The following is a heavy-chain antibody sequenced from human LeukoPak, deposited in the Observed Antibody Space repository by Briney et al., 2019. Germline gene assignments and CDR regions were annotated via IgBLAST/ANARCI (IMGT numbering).Heavy chain of an antibody. Sequence: SETLSLTCTVSGGSISSPTCYWAWIRQPPGQELEWIKTIHHSGSTYDNPSLKSRFTMSVDTSKNQFFLNLSSVTAADTAVYYCARHPELYFFDYRGQGTLVTVSS. D-gene: IGHD3-10*01. J-gene: IGHJ4*02. CDR1: GGSISSPTCY. CDR2: IHHSGST. CDR3: ARHPELYFFDY. V-gene: IGHV4-39*01.